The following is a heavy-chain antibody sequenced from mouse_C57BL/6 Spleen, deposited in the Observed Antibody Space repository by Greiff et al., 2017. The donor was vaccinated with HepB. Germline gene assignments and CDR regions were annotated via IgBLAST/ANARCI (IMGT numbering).Heavy chain of an antibody. CDR3: AKATAHWYFDV. V-gene: IGHV1-82*01. J-gene: IGHJ1*03. D-gene: IGHD1-2*01. CDR1: GYAFSSSW. Sequence: VKLQQSGPELVKPGASVKISCKASGYAFSSSWMNWVKQRPGKGLEWIGRIYPGDGDTNYNGKFKGKATLTADKSSSTAYMQLSSLTSEDSAVYFCAKATAHWYFDVWGTGTTVTVSS. CDR2: IYPGDGDT.